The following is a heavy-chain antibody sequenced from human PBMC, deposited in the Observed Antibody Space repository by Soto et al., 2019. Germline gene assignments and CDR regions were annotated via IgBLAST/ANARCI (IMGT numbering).Heavy chain of an antibody. J-gene: IGHJ5*02. Sequence: GESLKISCKGSGYTFTSHWIGWVRQMPGKGLEWMGIIYPGDSDTRYSPSFQGQVIISADKSITTAYLQWSSLKASDTAMYYCVRVGMVGANRLSNAWFDPWGQGTLVTVSS. D-gene: IGHD1-26*01. V-gene: IGHV5-51*01. CDR3: VRVGMVGANRLSNAWFDP. CDR2: IYPGDSDT. CDR1: GYTFTSHW.